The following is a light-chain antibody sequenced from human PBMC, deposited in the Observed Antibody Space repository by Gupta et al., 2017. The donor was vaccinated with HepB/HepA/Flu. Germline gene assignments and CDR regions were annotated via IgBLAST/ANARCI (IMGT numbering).Light chain of an antibody. V-gene: IGKV1-39*01. Sequence: DIRMTQSPPSLSASVGDTVSITCRASQNIRISLNWYQQKPGKAPKLLMYSASSLQSGVSSTFSGSGSGTDFTLTINDLQPEDFATYYCQQTYTAPGSFGQGTKLEIK. J-gene: IGKJ2*04. CDR3: QQTYTAPGS. CDR2: SAS. CDR1: QNIRIS.